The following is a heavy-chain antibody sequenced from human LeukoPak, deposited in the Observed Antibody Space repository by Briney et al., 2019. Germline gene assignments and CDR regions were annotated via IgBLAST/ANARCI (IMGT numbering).Heavy chain of an antibody. D-gene: IGHD5-12*01. CDR2: IYHSGDT. J-gene: IGHJ5*02. V-gene: IGHV4-59*01. CDR1: GGSISTFY. CDR3: ARGGYSGSDWAT. Sequence: SETLSLTCTVSGGSISTFYWNWIRQPPGKGLEWIGYIYHSGDTRYNPSLKSRVTISVDTSKSQFSLKVSSVTAADTAVYYCARGGYSGSDWATWGQGTLVTVSS.